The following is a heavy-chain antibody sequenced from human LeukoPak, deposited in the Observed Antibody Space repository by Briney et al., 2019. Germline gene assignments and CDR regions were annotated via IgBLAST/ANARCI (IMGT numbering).Heavy chain of an antibody. CDR3: ARGRYCSADICSGGDAFDI. D-gene: IGHD2-15*01. CDR1: GGSINNYY. J-gene: IGHJ3*02. Sequence: SETLSLTCTVSGGSINNYYWSWIRQPAGKGLEWIGRIYTRGSTNYNPSLKSRVTMSVDTPKNQFSLKLSSVTAADTAVYYCARGRYCSADICSGGDAFDIWGQGAMVSVSS. V-gene: IGHV4-4*07. CDR2: IYTRGST.